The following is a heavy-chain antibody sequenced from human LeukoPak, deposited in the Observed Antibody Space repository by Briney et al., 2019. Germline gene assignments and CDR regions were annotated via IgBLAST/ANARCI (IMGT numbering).Heavy chain of an antibody. CDR1: GSTFTSYW. D-gene: IGHD2-2*02. CDR3: AIGGDSTTSCYRCFDY. V-gene: IGHV5-51*01. Sequence: GASLKISCKGSGSTFTSYWIGWVRKLPGKGLEWMGLIYPDDSDTRYSPSFQGQVTISADKSISTAYLQWSSLKASDTAMYYCAIGGDSTTSCYRCFDYWGQGTLVTVSS. CDR2: IYPDDSDT. J-gene: IGHJ4*02.